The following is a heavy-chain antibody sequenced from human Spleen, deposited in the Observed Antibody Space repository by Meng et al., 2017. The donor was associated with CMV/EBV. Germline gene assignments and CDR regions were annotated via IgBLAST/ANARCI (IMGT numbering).Heavy chain of an antibody. CDR2: VLSSGSS. CDR3: ARGEYDFWGTYFDY. J-gene: IGHJ4*02. Sequence: SGASISSDDYYWNWIRQHPGKGLEWIGYVLSSGSSYYTPSLRSRVGISVDTSKNHFSLRMNSVTAADTAVYYCARGEYDFWGTYFDYWGQGALVTVSS. CDR1: GASISSDDYY. V-gene: IGHV4-31*02. D-gene: IGHD3-3*01.